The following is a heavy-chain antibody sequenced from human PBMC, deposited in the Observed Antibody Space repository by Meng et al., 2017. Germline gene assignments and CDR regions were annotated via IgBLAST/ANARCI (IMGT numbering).Heavy chain of an antibody. Sequence: GSLKISCAASGFTSSSYEMNWVRQAPGKGLEWVSYISSSGSTIYYADSVKGRFTISRDNAKNSLYLQMNSLRAEDTAVYYCVSSGGQNHPSGIVKGDAVDIWGQGTMVTVSS. CDR1: GFTSSSYE. J-gene: IGHJ3*02. CDR3: VSSGGQNHPSGIVKGDAVDI. CDR2: ISSSGSTI. D-gene: IGHD3-10*01. V-gene: IGHV3-48*03.